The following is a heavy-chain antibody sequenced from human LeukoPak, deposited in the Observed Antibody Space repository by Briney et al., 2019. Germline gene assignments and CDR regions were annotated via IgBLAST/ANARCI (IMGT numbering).Heavy chain of an antibody. J-gene: IGHJ4*02. CDR1: GFTFSSYG. CDR3: AKEGGASRFDY. D-gene: IGHD5-12*01. CDR2: IRYDGSNK. V-gene: IGHV3-30*02. Sequence: GGSLRLSCAASGFTFSSYGMGWVRQAPGKGLEWVAFIRYDGSNKYYADSVKGRFTISRDNSKNTLYLQMNSLRAEDTAVYYCAKEGGASRFDYWGQGTLVTVSS.